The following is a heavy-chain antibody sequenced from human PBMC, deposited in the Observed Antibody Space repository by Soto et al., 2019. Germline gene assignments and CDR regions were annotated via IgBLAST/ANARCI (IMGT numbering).Heavy chain of an antibody. Sequence: PSVKVSCKSSVYTLTSYGIRWVRQAPGQGLEWMGWISAYNGNTNYAQKLQGRVTMTTDTSTSTAYMELRSLRSDDTAVYYCARALFSSGHAFDIWGQGTMVTVSS. D-gene: IGHD3-22*01. J-gene: IGHJ3*02. CDR2: ISAYNGNT. CDR1: VYTLTSYG. V-gene: IGHV1-18*01. CDR3: ARALFSSGHAFDI.